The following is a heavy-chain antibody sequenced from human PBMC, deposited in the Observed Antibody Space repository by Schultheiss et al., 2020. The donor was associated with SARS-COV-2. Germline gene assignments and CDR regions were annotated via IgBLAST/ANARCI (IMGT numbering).Heavy chain of an antibody. CDR3: ARERGMSTSYHYFDY. J-gene: IGHJ4*02. D-gene: IGHD2/OR15-2a*01. Sequence: SETLSLTCTVSGDSISDYYWSWIRQPPGKGLEWVGHIYHSGSTNSNPSLNGRAIISVDTSKKQFFLNLSSVTAADTAMYYCARERGMSTSYHYFDYWGQGTLVTVSS. CDR1: GDSISDYY. V-gene: IGHV4-59*01. CDR2: IYHSGST.